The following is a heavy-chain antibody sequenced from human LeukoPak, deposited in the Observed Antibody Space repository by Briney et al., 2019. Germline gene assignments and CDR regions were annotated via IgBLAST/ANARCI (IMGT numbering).Heavy chain of an antibody. CDR2: IIPIFGTA. J-gene: IGHJ4*02. CDR1: GGTFSSYA. D-gene: IGHD3-10*01. V-gene: IGHV1-69*05. CDR3: ARESKNVLLWFGESQTDFDY. Sequence: SVKVSCKASGGTFSSYAISWVRQAPGQGLEWMGRIIPIFGTANYAQKFQGRVTITTDESTSTAYTELSSLRSEDTAVYYCARESKNVLLWFGESQTDFDYWGQGTLVTVSS.